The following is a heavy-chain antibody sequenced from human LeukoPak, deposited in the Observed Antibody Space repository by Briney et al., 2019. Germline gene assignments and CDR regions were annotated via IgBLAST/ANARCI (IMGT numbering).Heavy chain of an antibody. CDR3: AREYSSSSIYYYCYMDV. CDR1: GGSISSGSYY. Sequence: SETLSLTCTVSGGSISSGSYYWSWIRQPAGKGLEWIGRIYTSGSTNYDPSLKSRVTISVDTSKNQFSLKLSSVTAADTAVYYCAREYSSSSIYYYCYMDVWGKGTTVTVSS. V-gene: IGHV4-61*02. CDR2: IYTSGST. J-gene: IGHJ6*03. D-gene: IGHD6-6*01.